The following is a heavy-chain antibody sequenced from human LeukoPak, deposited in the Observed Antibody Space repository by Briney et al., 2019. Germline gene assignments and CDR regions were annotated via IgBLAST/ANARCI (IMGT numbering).Heavy chain of an antibody. J-gene: IGHJ4*02. Sequence: GGSLRLSCAASGFTFSSYSMSWVRQAPGKGLEWVSSISSSSSYIYYADSVKRRFTISRDNAKNSLYLQMNSLRAEDTAVYYCARDLRGYSGYDYPGYYFDYWGQGTLVTVSA. V-gene: IGHV3-21*01. CDR2: ISSSSSYI. CDR3: ARDLRGYSGYDYPGYYFDY. CDR1: GFTFSSYS. D-gene: IGHD5-12*01.